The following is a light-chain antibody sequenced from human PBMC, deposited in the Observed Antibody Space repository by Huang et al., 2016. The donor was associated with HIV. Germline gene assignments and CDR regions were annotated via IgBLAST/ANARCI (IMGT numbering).Light chain of an antibody. CDR2: GAS. V-gene: IGKV1-39*01. CDR3: QESYYSPVTS. CDR1: YPISRL. J-gene: IGKJ4*02. Sequence: IQMDQSPSSLSAFFGDRVTLSCRSNYPISRLLNWYHQKPGKAPILLIYGASRLQSDVPSRFSGSGFGTDFTLTISGLQPEDLGTYYCQESYYSPVTSFGGGTRLEIK.